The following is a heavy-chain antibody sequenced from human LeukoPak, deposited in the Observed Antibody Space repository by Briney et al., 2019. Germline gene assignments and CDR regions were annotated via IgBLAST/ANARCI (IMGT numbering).Heavy chain of an antibody. V-gene: IGHV4-59*02. J-gene: IGHJ3*02. CDR3: ARQAGEVGAFDI. CDR2: IYYSGST. D-gene: IGHD3-16*01. CDR1: GGSVSGYY. Sequence: SETLSLTCTVSGGSVSGYYWTWIRQPAGKGLEWIGYIYYSGSTNYNPSLKSRVTISVDTSKNQFSLKLSSVTAADTAVYYCARQAGEVGAFDIWGQGTMVTVSS.